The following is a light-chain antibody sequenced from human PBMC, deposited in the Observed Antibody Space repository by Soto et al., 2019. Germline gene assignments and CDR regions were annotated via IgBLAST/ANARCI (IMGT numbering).Light chain of an antibody. CDR3: QQYNSYSIT. CDR1: QSISSY. CDR2: DAS. Sequence: DIQMTQSPSTLSASVGDRVTITCRASQSISSYLHWYQQKPGKAPKLLIYDASSLESGVPSRFSGSGSGTEFTLTISSLQPDDFATYYCQQYNSYSITFGQGTRLEI. J-gene: IGKJ5*01. V-gene: IGKV1-5*01.